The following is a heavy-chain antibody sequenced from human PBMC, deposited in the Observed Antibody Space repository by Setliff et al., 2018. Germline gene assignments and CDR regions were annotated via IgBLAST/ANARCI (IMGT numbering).Heavy chain of an antibody. D-gene: IGHD3-3*01. CDR1: GFTFRIYA. V-gene: IGHV3-23*03. Sequence: RLSCAASGFTFRIYAMTWVRQAPGKGLEWVSVIYSGDARTYYADSVKGRFTISRDNSKNSLYLQMNSLRDEDTAIYYCARIDATIFAATGPFDPWGQGTLVTVSS. J-gene: IGHJ5*02. CDR3: ARIDATIFAATGPFDP. CDR2: IYSGDART.